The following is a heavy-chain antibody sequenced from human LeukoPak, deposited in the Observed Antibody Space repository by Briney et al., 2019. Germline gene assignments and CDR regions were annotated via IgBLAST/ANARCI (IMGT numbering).Heavy chain of an antibody. CDR1: GFTFSSYW. CDR3: ARHYSGYYLGAFDI. V-gene: IGHV3-7*03. CDR2: IKQDGSEK. J-gene: IGHJ3*02. Sequence: GGSLRLSSAASGFTFSSYWMSWVRQAPGKGLEWVANIKQDGSEKYYVDSVKGRFTISRDNAKNSLYLQMNSLRAEDTALYYCARHYSGYYLGAFDIWGQGTMVTVSS. D-gene: IGHD3-22*01.